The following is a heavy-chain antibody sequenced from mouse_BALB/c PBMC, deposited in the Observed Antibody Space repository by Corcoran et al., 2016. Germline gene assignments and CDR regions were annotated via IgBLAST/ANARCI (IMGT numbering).Heavy chain of an antibody. D-gene: IGHD1-1*01. J-gene: IGHJ2*01. CDR1: GYTFTDYH. V-gene: IGHV1-18*01. Sequence: EVLLQQSGPELVKPGASVKIPCTASGYTFTDYHMDWVKQSHGKSLEWIGDINPNNGGTIYNQKFKGKATLTVDKSSSTAYMELHILTSEDTAVDFCARRDYYGSSPFDYWGQGTTLTVSS. CDR2: INPNNGGT. CDR3: ARRDYYGSSPFDY.